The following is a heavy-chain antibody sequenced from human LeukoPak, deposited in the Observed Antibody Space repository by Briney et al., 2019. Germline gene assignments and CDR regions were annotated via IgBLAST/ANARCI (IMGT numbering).Heavy chain of an antibody. D-gene: IGHD6-19*01. Sequence: PGGSLRLSCAASGFTFSSYAMHWVRQAPGKGLEWVAVISYDGSNKYYADSVKGRFTISRDNSKNTLYLQMNSLRAEDTAVYYCAKENIAVAGSETHNWFDPWGQGTLVTVSS. CDR1: GFTFSSYA. CDR3: AKENIAVAGSETHNWFDP. V-gene: IGHV3-30-3*01. CDR2: ISYDGSNK. J-gene: IGHJ5*02.